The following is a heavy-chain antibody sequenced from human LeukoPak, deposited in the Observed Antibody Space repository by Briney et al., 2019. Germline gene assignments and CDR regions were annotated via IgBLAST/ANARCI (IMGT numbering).Heavy chain of an antibody. Sequence: PGGPLRLSCAASGFTFSSYSMNWVRQAPGKGLEWVSSISSSSSYIYYADSVKGRFTISRDNAKNSLYLQMNSLRAEDTAVYYCARDSIAAEQNWFDPWGQGTLVTVSS. CDR1: GFTFSSYS. D-gene: IGHD6-13*01. CDR3: ARDSIAAEQNWFDP. CDR2: ISSSSSYI. J-gene: IGHJ5*02. V-gene: IGHV3-21*01.